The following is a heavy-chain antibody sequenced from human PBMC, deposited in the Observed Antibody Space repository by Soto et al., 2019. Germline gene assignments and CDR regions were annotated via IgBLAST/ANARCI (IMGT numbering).Heavy chain of an antibody. CDR3: TKSSGGSSSVGMDY. Sequence: QVQLVESGGGVVQPGRSLRLSCAGSGFIFKNYALNWVRQAPGKGLEWVASINRDGYNKYYADSVKGRFTISRDNSRDTLSLQMTALTIEDSSVYYCTKSSGGSSSVGMDYWGQGTRVTVSS. D-gene: IGHD6-6*01. V-gene: IGHV3-30*04. CDR1: GFIFKNYA. J-gene: IGHJ4*02. CDR2: INRDGYNK.